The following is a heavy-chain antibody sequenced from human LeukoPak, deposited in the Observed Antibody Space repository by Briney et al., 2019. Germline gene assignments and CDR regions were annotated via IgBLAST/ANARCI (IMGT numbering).Heavy chain of an antibody. CDR3: ARSRISAPVDY. D-gene: IGHD6-6*01. Sequence: GASVKVSCKASGYTFTDYYMHWMRQAPGQGLEWMGWINTHSGGTSYALKFQGRVTMTRDTSISTGFMELKSLGSDDTAVYYCARSRISAPVDYWGQGTLVTVSS. J-gene: IGHJ4*02. V-gene: IGHV1-2*02. CDR1: GYTFTDYY. CDR2: INTHSGGT.